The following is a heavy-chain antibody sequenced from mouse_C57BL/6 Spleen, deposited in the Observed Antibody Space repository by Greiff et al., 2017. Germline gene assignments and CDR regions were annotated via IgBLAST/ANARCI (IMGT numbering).Heavy chain of an antibody. D-gene: IGHD1-1*01. CDR1: GYAFSSYW. CDR2: IYPGDGDI. J-gene: IGHJ4*01. CDR3: ARSYYYGSSPYAMDY. Sequence: VQLQQSGAELVKPGASVKISCKASGYAFSSYWMNWVKQRPGKGLEWIGQIYPGDGDINYNGKFKGKATLTADKSSSTAYMQLSSLTSEDSAVYFCARSYYYGSSPYAMDYWGQGTSVTVSS. V-gene: IGHV1-80*01.